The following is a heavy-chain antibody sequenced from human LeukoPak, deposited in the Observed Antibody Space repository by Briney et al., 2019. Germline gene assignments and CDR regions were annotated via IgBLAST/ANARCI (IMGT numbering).Heavy chain of an antibody. CDR3: ARDRIGYYYDSSGYPNWFDP. V-gene: IGHV1-58*02. D-gene: IGHD3-22*01. CDR2: IVVGSGNT. CDR1: GFTFTSSA. Sequence: SVKVSCKASGFTFTSSAMQWVRQARGQRLEWIGWIVVGSGNTNYAQKFQERVTITRDMSTSTAYMELSSLRSEDTAVYYCARDRIGYYYDSSGYPNWFDPWGQGTLVTVSS. J-gene: IGHJ5*02.